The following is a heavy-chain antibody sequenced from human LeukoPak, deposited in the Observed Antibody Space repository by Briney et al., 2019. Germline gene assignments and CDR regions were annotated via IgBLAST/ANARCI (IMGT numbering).Heavy chain of an antibody. Sequence: GGSLTLSCAASGFTFSSCAMSWVRQAPGKGLEWVSAISGSGGSTYYADSVKGRFTISRDNAKNTLYLQMNSLRAEDTAVYYCAKDAYGGVAMVRPIDYWGQGTLVTVSS. CDR2: ISGSGGST. CDR3: AKDAYGGVAMVRPIDY. D-gene: IGHD5-18*01. J-gene: IGHJ4*02. V-gene: IGHV3-23*01. CDR1: GFTFSSCA.